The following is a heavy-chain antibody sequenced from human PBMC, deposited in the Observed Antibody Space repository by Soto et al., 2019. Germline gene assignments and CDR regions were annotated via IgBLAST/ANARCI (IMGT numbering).Heavy chain of an antibody. CDR3: ARSPSTSSIGSFDI. J-gene: IGHJ3*02. CDR2: LYSSGNT. V-gene: IGHV4-4*07. D-gene: IGHD6-6*01. CDR1: GASIIAYA. Sequence: NPSETLSLTCTVSGASIIAYAWSWIRQPAGKGLEWIGRLYSSGNTNYNPSFKSRLTMSADTSKHQFSLQVRSVTAADTAVYYCARSPSTSSIGSFDIWGQGRMVTV.